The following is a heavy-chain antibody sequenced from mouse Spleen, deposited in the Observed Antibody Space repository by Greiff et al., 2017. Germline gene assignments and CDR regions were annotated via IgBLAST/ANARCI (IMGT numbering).Heavy chain of an antibody. CDR3: ALYYGSSYPFAY. D-gene: IGHD1-1*01. Sequence: QSCKASGYTFTSYWMHWVKQRPIQGLEWIGNIDPSDSETHYNQKFKDKATLTVDKSSSTAYMQLSSLTSEDSAVYYCALYYGSSYPFAYWGQGTLVTVSA. CDR1: GYTFTSYW. CDR2: IDPSDSET. J-gene: IGHJ3*01. V-gene: IGHV1-52*01.